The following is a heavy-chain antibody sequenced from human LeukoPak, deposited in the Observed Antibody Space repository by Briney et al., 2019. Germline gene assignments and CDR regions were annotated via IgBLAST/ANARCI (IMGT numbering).Heavy chain of an antibody. D-gene: IGHD3-3*01. CDR2: MNPNSGNT. CDR3: ARGGQGYYDFWSGYYPLYYYYYMDV. V-gene: IGHV1-8*03. Sequence: AASVKVSCKASGYTFTSYDINWVRQATGQGLEWMGWMNPNSGNTGYAQKFQGRVTITRNTSISTAYMELSSLRSEDTAVYYCARGGQGYYDFWSGYYPLYYYYYMDVWGKGTTVTVSS. J-gene: IGHJ6*03. CDR1: GYTFTSYD.